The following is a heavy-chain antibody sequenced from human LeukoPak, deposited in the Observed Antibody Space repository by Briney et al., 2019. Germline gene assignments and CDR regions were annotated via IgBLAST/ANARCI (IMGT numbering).Heavy chain of an antibody. Sequence: SGTLSLTCTVSGYSISSGYFRGWLRQPPGKGLEWIGSLSHSGTTYYNPSLKSRITISQDNSKNQFSLKVNSVTAADPVSHYCTGGEGGTTVDYWGQGTLVTVSS. J-gene: IGHJ4*02. CDR3: TGGEGGTTVDY. V-gene: IGHV4-38-2*02. D-gene: IGHD1-1*01. CDR2: LSHSGTT. CDR1: GYSISSGYF.